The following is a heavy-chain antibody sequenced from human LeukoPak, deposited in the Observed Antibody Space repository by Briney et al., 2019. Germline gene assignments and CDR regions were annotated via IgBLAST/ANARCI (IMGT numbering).Heavy chain of an antibody. Sequence: GGSLRLSCAASGFTFSSYWMHWVRQAPGKGLVWVSRINSDGSSTSYADSVKGRFTISRDNAKNTLYLQMNSLRAEDTAVYYCASNGPWGYDILTGYYRFDYWGQGTLVTVSS. CDR2: INSDGSST. CDR3: ASNGPWGYDILTGYYRFDY. CDR1: GFTFSSYW. J-gene: IGHJ4*02. V-gene: IGHV3-74*01. D-gene: IGHD3-9*01.